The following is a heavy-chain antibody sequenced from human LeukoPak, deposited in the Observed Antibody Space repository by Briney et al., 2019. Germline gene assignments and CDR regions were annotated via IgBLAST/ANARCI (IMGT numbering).Heavy chain of an antibody. CDR1: GFTFSSYA. V-gene: IGHV3-30*04. Sequence: GGSLRLSCAASGFTFSSYAMHWVRQAPGKGLEWVAVISYDGGNKYYADSVKGRFTISRDNSKDTLYLQMNSLRVEDTAVYYCARQTLRYFDWIFDYWGQGTLVTVSS. CDR3: ARQTLRYFDWIFDY. D-gene: IGHD3-9*01. J-gene: IGHJ4*02. CDR2: ISYDGGNK.